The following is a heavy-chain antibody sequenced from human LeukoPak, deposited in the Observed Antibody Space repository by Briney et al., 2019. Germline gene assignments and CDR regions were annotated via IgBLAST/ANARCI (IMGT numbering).Heavy chain of an antibody. CDR1: GGSISRGNW. CDR2: IYHSGST. Sequence: SGTLSLTCAVSGGSISRGNWWSWVRQPPGKGPEWIGEIYHSGSTNYNPSLKSRVTISVDTSKNQCSLKLSSVTAADTAVYYCAKKAAASAADYWSRGTLVTVS. CDR3: AKKAAASAADY. V-gene: IGHV4-4*02. J-gene: IGHJ4*02. D-gene: IGHD6-13*01.